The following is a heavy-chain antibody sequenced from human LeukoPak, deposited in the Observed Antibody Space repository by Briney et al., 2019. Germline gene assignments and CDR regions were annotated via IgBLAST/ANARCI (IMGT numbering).Heavy chain of an antibody. J-gene: IGHJ5*02. CDR3: AREGDIVVVPAAIPNWFDP. CDR2: IIPIFGIA. V-gene: IGHV1-69*04. D-gene: IGHD2-2*02. Sequence: ASVEVSCKASGGTFSSYAISRVRQAPGQGLEWMGRIIPIFGIANYAQKFQGRVTITADKSTSTAYMELSSLRSEDTAVYYCAREGDIVVVPAAIPNWFDPWGQGTLVTVSS. CDR1: GGTFSSYA.